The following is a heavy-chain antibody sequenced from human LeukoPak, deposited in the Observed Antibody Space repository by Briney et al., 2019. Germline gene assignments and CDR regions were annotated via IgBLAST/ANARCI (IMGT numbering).Heavy chain of an antibody. CDR3: ASGGYCSGGSCYKEGPNWFDP. V-gene: IGHV4-31*03. CDR2: IYYSGST. Sequence: SETLSLTCTVSGGSISSGGYYWSWIRQHPGKGLEWIGYIYYSGSTYYNPSLKSRVTISVDTSKNQFSLKLSSVTAADTAVYYCASGGYCSGGSCYKEGPNWFDPWGQGTLVTVSS. D-gene: IGHD2-15*01. J-gene: IGHJ5*02. CDR1: GGSISSGGYY.